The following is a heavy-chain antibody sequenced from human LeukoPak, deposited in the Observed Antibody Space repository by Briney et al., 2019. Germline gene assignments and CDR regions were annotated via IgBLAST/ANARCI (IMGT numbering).Heavy chain of an antibody. J-gene: IGHJ3*02. D-gene: IGHD5-24*01. CDR1: RFTFTTFA. V-gene: IGHV3-21*01. Sequence: PGGSLRLSCAASRFTFTTFAMSWVRQAPGKGLEWVSSISSSSSYIYYADSVKGRFTISRDNAKNSLYLQMNSLRAEDTAVYYCAREGSVEMGFDIWGQGTMVTVSS. CDR3: AREGSVEMGFDI. CDR2: ISSSSSYI.